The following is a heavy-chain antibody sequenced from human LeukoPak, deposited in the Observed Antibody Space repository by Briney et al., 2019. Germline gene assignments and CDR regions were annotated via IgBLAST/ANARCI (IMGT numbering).Heavy chain of an antibody. CDR1: GFTFNNYL. CDR2: PFTGGGRT. D-gene: IGHD3-10*01. Sequence: GSLRLSCAASGFTFNNYLMSWVRQAPGKGLEWVSVPFTGGGRTLYADSVKGRFTISGDTSRTTLYLQMNGLRAEDTAVYYCAKECDYSPGHKFDLWGQGTLVTVSS. V-gene: IGHV3-23*01. J-gene: IGHJ4*02. CDR3: AKECDYSPGHKFDL.